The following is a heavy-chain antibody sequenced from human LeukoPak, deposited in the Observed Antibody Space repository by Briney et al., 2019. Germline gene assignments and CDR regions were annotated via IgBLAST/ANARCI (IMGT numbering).Heavy chain of an antibody. CDR2: ISSRSSYI. Sequence: PGWSLRLSCAASGFTFSTYSMNWVRQAPGKGLEWVSYISSRSSYIYYADSVKGRFTISRDNAKNSLYLQMNRLRAEDTAVYYCARDPGYWGQGTLVTVSS. J-gene: IGHJ4*02. CDR1: GFTFSTYS. D-gene: IGHD1-1*01. V-gene: IGHV3-21*04. CDR3: ARDPGY.